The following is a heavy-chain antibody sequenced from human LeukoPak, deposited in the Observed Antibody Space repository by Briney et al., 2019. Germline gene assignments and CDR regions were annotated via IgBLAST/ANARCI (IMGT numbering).Heavy chain of an antibody. D-gene: IGHD5-18*01. J-gene: IGHJ4*02. CDR3: ARVKDTAMGEIDY. CDR2: ISSSSSYI. V-gene: IGHV3-21*01. Sequence: GGSLRLSCAASGFTFSSYSMNWVRQAPGKGLEWVSSISSSSSYICYADSVKGRFTISRDNAKNSLFPQMNSLRAEDTGVYYCARVKDTAMGEIDYWGQGTLVTVSS. CDR1: GFTFSSYS.